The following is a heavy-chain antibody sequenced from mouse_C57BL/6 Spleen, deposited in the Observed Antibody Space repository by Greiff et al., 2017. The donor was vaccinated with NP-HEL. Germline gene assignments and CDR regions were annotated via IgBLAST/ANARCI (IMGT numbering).Heavy chain of an antibody. CDR2: IYPGSGST. V-gene: IGHV1-55*01. D-gene: IGHD1-1*01. CDR3: ARDVATVGLDY. Sequence: VQLQQSGAELVKPGASVKMSCKASGYTFTSYWITWVKQRPGQGLEWIGDIYPGSGSTNYNEKFKSKATLTVDTSSSTAYMQLSSLTSEDSAVYYCARDVATVGLDYWGKGTTLTVSS. CDR1: GYTFTSYW. J-gene: IGHJ2*01.